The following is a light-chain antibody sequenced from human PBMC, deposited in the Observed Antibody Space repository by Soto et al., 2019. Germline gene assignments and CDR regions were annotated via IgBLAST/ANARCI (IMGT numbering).Light chain of an antibody. J-gene: IGKJ1*01. Sequence: EMVVTQSPATLSLSPGEIATLSCRASQSVGSQLAWYQQQPGQAPRLLIFDASNRATGIKDRFSGSGSGTDFTLTISSIDHEDFAAYYCKQRNNWQWTCGHGTTGDLK. CDR1: QSVGSQ. CDR3: KQRNNWQWT. V-gene: IGKV3D-11*02. CDR2: DAS.